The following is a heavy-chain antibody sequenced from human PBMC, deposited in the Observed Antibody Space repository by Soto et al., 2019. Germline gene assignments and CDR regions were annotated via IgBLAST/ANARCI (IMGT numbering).Heavy chain of an antibody. Sequence: QLQLQESGPRLVKPSETLSLICDVSGDSISSSTYYWGWLRQPPGKGLEWLASIYYSGAAYYNPSLRSRVSISVDTSNNCFSLALTSLTAADTAVYFCARLAYSGYFQTWGQGSLVTVSS. CDR2: IYYSGAA. V-gene: IGHV4-39*02. CDR1: GDSISSSTYY. J-gene: IGHJ1*01. CDR3: ARLAYSGYFQT. D-gene: IGHD2-21*01.